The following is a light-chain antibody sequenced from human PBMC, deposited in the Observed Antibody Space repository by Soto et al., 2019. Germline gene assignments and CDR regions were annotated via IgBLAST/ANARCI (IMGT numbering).Light chain of an antibody. CDR2: DIS. CDR3: QQFDTSSYT. V-gene: IGKV2-28*01. CDR1: QSLMHKNGNNY. J-gene: IGKJ5*01. Sequence: DIVMTQSPLSLPVTPGEAASISCRSSQSLMHKNGNNYFNWYQQTPGQAPRLTIYDISKRAPGIADRLSGRWSWTDFTLTISRLEPEDFSVYYCQQFDTSSYTFGQETRLEIK.